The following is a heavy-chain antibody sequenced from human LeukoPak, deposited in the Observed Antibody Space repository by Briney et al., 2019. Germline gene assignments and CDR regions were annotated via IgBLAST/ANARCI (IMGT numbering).Heavy chain of an antibody. V-gene: IGHV1-3*01. CDR1: GYTFTNYA. CDR3: ARIIRYYFDY. CDR2: INADNGTT. Sequence: GASVKVSCRASGYTFTNYAMHWVRQAPGQRLEWMGWINADNGTTRYSQKFQGRVTITRDTSASTAYMELSSLRSEDTAVYYCARIIRYYFDYWGQGALVTVSS. D-gene: IGHD2/OR15-2a*01. J-gene: IGHJ4*02.